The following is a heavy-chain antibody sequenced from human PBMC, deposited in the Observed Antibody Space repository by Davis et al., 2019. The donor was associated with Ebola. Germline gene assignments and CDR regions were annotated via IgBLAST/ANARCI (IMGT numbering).Heavy chain of an antibody. V-gene: IGHV3-9*01. CDR2: ISWNSGSI. Sequence: PGGSLRLSCAASGFTFDDYAMHWVRQAPGKGLEWVSGISWNSGSIGYADSVKGRFTISRDNAKNSLYLQMNSLRAEDTALYYCAKDILDEMATIRAGGMDVWGQGTTVTVSS. CDR3: AKDILDEMATIRAGGMDV. CDR1: GFTFDDYA. D-gene: IGHD5-24*01. J-gene: IGHJ6*02.